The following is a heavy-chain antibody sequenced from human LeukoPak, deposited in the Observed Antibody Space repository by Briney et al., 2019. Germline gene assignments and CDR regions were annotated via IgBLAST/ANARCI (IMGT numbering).Heavy chain of an antibody. V-gene: IGHV1-2*02. Sequence: VASVKVSCKASGYTFSGTGWYLYWLRQAPGQGLECMGWIHPNNGDTAYAQKFEGRVAVTRDTSISTAYMELRRLRPDDTAVYFCARDGPAQMVDLDYWGQGTLVTVSS. D-gene: IGHD3-10*01. CDR3: ARDGPAQMVDLDY. J-gene: IGHJ4*02. CDR2: IHPNNGDT. CDR1: GYTFSGTGWY.